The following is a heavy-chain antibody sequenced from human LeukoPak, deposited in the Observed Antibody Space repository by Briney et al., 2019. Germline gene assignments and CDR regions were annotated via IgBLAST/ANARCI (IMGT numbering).Heavy chain of an antibody. CDR1: GYTFTSYG. J-gene: IGHJ6*03. CDR2: ISAYNGNT. CDR3: ARVVTIFGAVIAKNYYYMDV. Sequence: ASVKVSCKASGYTFTSYGTSWVRQAPGQGLEWMGWISAYNGNTNYAQKLQGRVTMTTDTSTSTAYMELRSLRSDDTAVYYCARVVTIFGAVIAKNYYYMDVWGKGTTVTVSS. D-gene: IGHD3-3*01. V-gene: IGHV1-18*01.